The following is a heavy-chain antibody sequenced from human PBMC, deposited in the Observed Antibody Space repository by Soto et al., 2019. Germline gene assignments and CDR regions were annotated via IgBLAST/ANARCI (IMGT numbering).Heavy chain of an antibody. CDR1: GYTFTSYG. J-gene: IGHJ4*02. V-gene: IGHV1-18*01. CDR2: ISAYNGNT. D-gene: IGHD3-10*01. Sequence: EASVKVSCKASGYTFTSYGISWVRQAPGQGLEWMGWISAYNGNTNYAQKLQGRVTMTTDTSTSTAYMELRSLRSDDTAVYYCAILGYYYGSGSSRETDYWGQGTLVTVSS. CDR3: AILGYYYGSGSSRETDY.